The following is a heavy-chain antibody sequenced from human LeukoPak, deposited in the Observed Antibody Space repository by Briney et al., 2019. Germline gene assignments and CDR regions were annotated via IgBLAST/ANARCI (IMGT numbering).Heavy chain of an antibody. CDR2: ISSSGSYI. D-gene: IGHD3-22*01. Sequence: GGSLRLSCAASGFTFSSYSMNWVRQAPGKGLEWVSSISSSGSYIYYADSVKGRFTISRDNAKNSLYLQMNSLRAEDTAVYYCATTYYYDSSGYPDYWGQGTLVTVSS. V-gene: IGHV3-21*01. CDR1: GFTFSSYS. J-gene: IGHJ4*02. CDR3: ATTYYYDSSGYPDY.